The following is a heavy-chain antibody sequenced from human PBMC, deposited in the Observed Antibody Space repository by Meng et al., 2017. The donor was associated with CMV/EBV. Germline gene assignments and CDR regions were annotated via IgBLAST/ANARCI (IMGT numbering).Heavy chain of an antibody. V-gene: IGHV4-59*01. J-gene: IGHJ2*01. CDR2: IYYSGST. CDR3: ARDQGIPDGYFDL. Sequence: QFLLQSSCPDLVSPPDTLPLTCISPGAPISSYYWSWIRQPPGKGLEWIGYIYYSGSTNYNPSLKSRVTISVDTSKNQFSLKLSSVTAADTAVYYCARDQGIPDGYFDLWGRGTLVTASS. CDR1: GAPISSYY. D-gene: IGHD2-21*01.